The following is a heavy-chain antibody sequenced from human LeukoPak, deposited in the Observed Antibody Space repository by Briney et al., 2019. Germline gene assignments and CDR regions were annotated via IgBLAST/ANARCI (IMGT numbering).Heavy chain of an antibody. V-gene: IGHV3-53*01. CDR1: GFILSSNY. J-gene: IGHJ4*02. CDR3: AALARDY. Sequence: GGSLRLSCAASGFILSSNYMTWVRQAPGKGLEWVSVIHNDGSTYYPDSVKGRFTISRDNSKNTLYLQMNRLRVEDTAVYYCAALARDYWGQGTLVTVSS. CDR2: IHNDGST. D-gene: IGHD3-3*02.